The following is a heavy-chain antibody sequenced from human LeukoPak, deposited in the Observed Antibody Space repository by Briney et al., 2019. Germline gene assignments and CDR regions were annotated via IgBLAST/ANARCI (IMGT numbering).Heavy chain of an antibody. CDR1: GFTFSNYA. Sequence: GGSLRLSCAATGFTFSNYAIHWGRQAPGKGLEWVAFISDDGSRQHYADSVKGRFTISRDNSKNTLNLQMNSLRAEDSALYYCAKSVRAAAILSPYDYWGQGTLVTVSS. V-gene: IGHV3-30-3*01. CDR3: AKSVRAAAILSPYDY. D-gene: IGHD2-2*02. J-gene: IGHJ4*02. CDR2: ISDDGSRQ.